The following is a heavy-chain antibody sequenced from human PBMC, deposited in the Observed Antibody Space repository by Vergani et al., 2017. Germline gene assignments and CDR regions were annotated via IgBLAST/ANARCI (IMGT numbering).Heavy chain of an antibody. CDR3: ATKSXGTPGCQIGYLRE. Sequence: QVHLVESGGGVVQPGRSLRLSCVVSGFTSSYYGMHWVRQAPGKGLEWVAVISYDGTQIYYADSVKGRFTISRDNSKSTLYLQMNSLRTEDTAVYYCATKSXGTPGCQIGYLREWGQGTLVTVSS. J-gene: IGHJ1*01. V-gene: IGHV3-30*03. CDR1: GFTSSYYG. CDR2: ISYDGTQI. D-gene: IGHD1-1*01.